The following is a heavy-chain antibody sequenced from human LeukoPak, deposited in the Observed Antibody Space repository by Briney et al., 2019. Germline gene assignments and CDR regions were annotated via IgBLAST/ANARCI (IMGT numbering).Heavy chain of an antibody. V-gene: IGHV1-2*02. CDR2: INPNSGGT. J-gene: IGHJ4*02. D-gene: IGHD3-22*01. Sequence: ASVKVSCKASGYTFTDYYIHWVRQAPRQGLEWMGWINPNSGGTDYAQKFQGRVTMTRDTSISTAYMDLSRLRSDDTAVYYCARACFYDSSGPPDFCFDYWGQGTLVTVSS. CDR3: ARACFYDSSGPPDFCFDY. CDR1: GYTFTDYY.